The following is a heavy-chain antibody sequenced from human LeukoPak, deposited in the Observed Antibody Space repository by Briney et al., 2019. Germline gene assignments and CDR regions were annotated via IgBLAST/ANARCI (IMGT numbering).Heavy chain of an antibody. D-gene: IGHD3-10*01. Sequence: ASVKVSCKASGYTFTSYYRHWVRQAPGQGLEWMGIINPSGGSTSYAQKFQGRVTMTRDTSTSTVYMELSSLRSEDTAVYYCARAPITMVRGVTALTYYYYYMDVWGKGTTVTVSS. V-gene: IGHV1-46*03. J-gene: IGHJ6*03. CDR1: GYTFTSYY. CDR3: ARAPITMVRGVTALTYYYYYMDV. CDR2: INPSGGST.